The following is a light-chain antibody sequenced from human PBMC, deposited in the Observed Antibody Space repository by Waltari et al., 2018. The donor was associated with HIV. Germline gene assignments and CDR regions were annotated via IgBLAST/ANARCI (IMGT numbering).Light chain of an antibody. V-gene: IGLV3-21*02. Sequence: SYVLTQAPSVSVAPGQAASITCGGNNIGIKTVHWYQQKPGQAPVLVVYDDTDRPSGIPERFSGSNSGNMATLTISRVEAGDEADYYCQVWDESSEHVVFGGGTKVTVL. CDR3: QVWDESSEHVV. CDR2: DDT. CDR1: NIGIKT. J-gene: IGLJ2*01.